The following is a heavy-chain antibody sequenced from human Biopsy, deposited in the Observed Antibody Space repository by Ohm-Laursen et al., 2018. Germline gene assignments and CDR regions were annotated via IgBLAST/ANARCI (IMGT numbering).Heavy chain of an antibody. CDR2: INPKSGDT. Sequence: ASVKVSCKPSGYTFTAFSVHWLRQAPGQGLEWMGWINPKSGDTDYPQNFQGRVSMTRDTSISTAYMDLSRLRSDDTAVYYCATKLTGYFHHWGQGTLVIVSP. CDR3: ATKLTGYFHH. CDR1: GYTFTAFS. D-gene: IGHD3-9*01. V-gene: IGHV1-2*02. J-gene: IGHJ1*01.